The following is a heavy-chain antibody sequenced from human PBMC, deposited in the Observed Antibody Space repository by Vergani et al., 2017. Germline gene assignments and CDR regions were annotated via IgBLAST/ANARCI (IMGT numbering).Heavy chain of an antibody. CDR1: GYTLTELS. V-gene: IGHV1-24*01. D-gene: IGHD3-22*01. Sequence: QVQLVQSGAEVKKPGASVKVSCKVSGYTLTELSMHWVRQAPGKGLEWMGGFDPEDGETIYAQKFQGRVTMTEDTSTATAYMELSSLRSDDTAVYYCATDKPHYYDSSGYAWGYWGQGTLVTVSS. J-gene: IGHJ4*02. CDR2: FDPEDGET. CDR3: ATDKPHYYDSSGYAWGY.